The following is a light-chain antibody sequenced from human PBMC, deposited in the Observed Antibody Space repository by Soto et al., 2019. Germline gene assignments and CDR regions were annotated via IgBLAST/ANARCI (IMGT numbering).Light chain of an antibody. CDR1: QSVSSVY. J-gene: IGKJ2*01. CDR2: AAS. V-gene: IGKV3-20*01. Sequence: EIVLTQSPGTLSLSPGERATLSCRASQSVSSVYLAWYQQKPGQAPSLLIYAASSRATGIPDRFSGSGSGTDFTLTISRLEPEDFAVYYCQQYDDSFPRYTFGQGTKLEIK. CDR3: QQYDDSFPRYT.